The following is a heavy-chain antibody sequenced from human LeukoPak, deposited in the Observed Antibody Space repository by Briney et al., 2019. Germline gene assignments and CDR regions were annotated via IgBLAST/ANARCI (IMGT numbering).Heavy chain of an antibody. Sequence: GGSLRLSCAASGFTFSSHSMNWVRQAPGRGLEWISPIHTSGNTIYYADSVKGRFTISRDNAKKSLYLQMNSLRVEDTAVYYCADNLSRWGQGTLVTVSS. D-gene: IGHD1-1*01. CDR2: IHTSGNTI. V-gene: IGHV3-48*04. CDR1: GFTFSSHS. CDR3: ADNLSR. J-gene: IGHJ4*02.